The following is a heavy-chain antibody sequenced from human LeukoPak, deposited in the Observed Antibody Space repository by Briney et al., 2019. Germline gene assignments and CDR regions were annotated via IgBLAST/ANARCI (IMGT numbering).Heavy chain of an antibody. J-gene: IGHJ3*02. CDR1: GYTFTGYY. CDR2: INPNSGGT. CDR3: ARDAVRRVAGDAFDI. V-gene: IGHV1-2*02. D-gene: IGHD6-19*01. Sequence: GASVKVSCKASGYTFTGYYMHWVRQAPGQGLEWMGWINPNSGGTNYAQKFQGRVTMTRDTSISTAYMELSRLRSDDTAVYYCARDAVRRVAGDAFDIWGQGTMVTVSS.